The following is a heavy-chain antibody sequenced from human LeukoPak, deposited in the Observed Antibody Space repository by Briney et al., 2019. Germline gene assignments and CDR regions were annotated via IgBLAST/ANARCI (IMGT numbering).Heavy chain of an antibody. CDR3: ARDGPYCSSPSCYGYYYYGMDV. D-gene: IGHD2-2*01. J-gene: IGHJ6*02. CDR2: IKQDGSEK. CDR1: GFTFSSYW. V-gene: IGHV3-7*01. Sequence: GGSLRLSCVASGFTFSSYWMSWVRQAPGKGLEWVANIKQDGSEKYYVDSVKGRLTISRDNAKNSLYLQMNSLRAEDTAVYYCARDGPYCSSPSCYGYYYYGMDVWGQGTTVTVSS.